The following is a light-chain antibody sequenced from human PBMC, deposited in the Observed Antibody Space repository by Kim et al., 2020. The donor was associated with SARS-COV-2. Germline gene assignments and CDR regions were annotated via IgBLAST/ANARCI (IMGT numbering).Light chain of an antibody. CDR3: QQLGT. CDR2: ASS. V-gene: IGKV3-20*01. Sequence: IVLTQSLGTLSLSPGERATLSCRASQSISTNYLDWYQQKPGQAPRLLIYASSSRATGIPDRFSGSGSGTDFTLTISSVEPEDLAVYYCQQLGTFGQGTKVDIK. CDR1: QSISTNY. J-gene: IGKJ1*01.